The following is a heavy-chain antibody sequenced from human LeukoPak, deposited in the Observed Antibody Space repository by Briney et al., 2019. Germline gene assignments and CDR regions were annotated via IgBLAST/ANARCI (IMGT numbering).Heavy chain of an antibody. D-gene: IGHD3-22*01. J-gene: IGHJ4*02. CDR3: AREGYYDSSGYYYVGNYFDY. CDR2: IYTSGST. CDR1: SGSISSYY. Sequence: PSETLSLTCTVSSGSISSYYWSWLRQPAGRGLEWIGRIYTSGSTNYNPSLKSRVTMSVDSSKNQFSLKLSSVTAADTAVYYCAREGYYDSSGYYYVGNYFDYWGRGTLVTVSS. V-gene: IGHV4-4*07.